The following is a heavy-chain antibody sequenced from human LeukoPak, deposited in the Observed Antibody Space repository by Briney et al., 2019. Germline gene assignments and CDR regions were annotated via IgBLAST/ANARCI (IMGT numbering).Heavy chain of an antibody. Sequence: ASVKVSCKASGYTFTSYYMHWVRQAPGQGLEWMGIINPSGGSTSYAQKFQGRVTMTRDTSTSIVYMELSSLRSEDTAVYYCAREPGIAAAGDYYYYGMDVWGQGTTVTVSS. V-gene: IGHV1-46*01. J-gene: IGHJ6*02. CDR3: AREPGIAAAGDYYYYGMDV. CDR2: INPSGGST. D-gene: IGHD6-13*01. CDR1: GYTFTSYY.